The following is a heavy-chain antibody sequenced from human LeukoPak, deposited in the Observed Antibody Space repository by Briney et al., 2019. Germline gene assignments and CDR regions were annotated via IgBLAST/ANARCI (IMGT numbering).Heavy chain of an antibody. J-gene: IGHJ4*02. CDR3: ARINYYDSSELY. D-gene: IGHD3-22*01. V-gene: IGHV4-39*01. CDR1: VGSISSSSYY. CDR2: IYYSGST. Sequence: SETLSLTCTVSVGSISSSSYYWGWIRQPPGKGLEWIGSIYYSGSTYYNPSLKSRVTISVDTSKNQFSLKLSSVTAADTAVYYCARINYYDSSELYWGQGTLVTVSS.